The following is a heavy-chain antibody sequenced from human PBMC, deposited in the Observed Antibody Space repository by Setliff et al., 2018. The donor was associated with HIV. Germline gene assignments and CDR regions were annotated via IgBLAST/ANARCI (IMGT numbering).Heavy chain of an antibody. V-gene: IGHV1-2*06. D-gene: IGHD3-16*01. CDR2: IHPNTGST. J-gene: IGHJ3*01. CDR3: AKQGYADSLYAFDV. Sequence: ASVKVSCKTSGYAFTAYYIYWVRQAPGHGLELMGRIHPNTGSTNYLQKFQGRVSITRDTSMSTVYMTLTGLTSDDTAVYYCAKQGYADSLYAFDVWGQGTMVTVS. CDR1: GYAFTAYY.